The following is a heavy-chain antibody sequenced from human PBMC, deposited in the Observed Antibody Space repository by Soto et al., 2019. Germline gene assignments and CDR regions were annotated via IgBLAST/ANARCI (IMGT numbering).Heavy chain of an antibody. J-gene: IGHJ3*02. CDR1: GFTFSIFA. V-gene: IGHV3-23*01. D-gene: IGHD1-20*01. CDR2: MGGSNDDT. CDR3: AKDRVNHNSVWDPFDI. Sequence: EVQLLESGGGLVQPGGSLRLSCAASGFTFSIFAMSWVRQAPGKGLEWVSGMGGSNDDTYYADSVKGRVTISRDNSKNPAFSEMNSLRAEDTAVYYCAKDRVNHNSVWDPFDIWGQGTMVTVSS.